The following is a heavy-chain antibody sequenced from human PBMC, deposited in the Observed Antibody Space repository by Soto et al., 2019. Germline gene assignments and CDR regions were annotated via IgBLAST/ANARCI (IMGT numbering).Heavy chain of an antibody. V-gene: IGHV2-5*01. CDR3: AHSKDSSGFLTS. Sequence: SGPTLVNPTQTLTLTCSFSGFSLSAYGVRVIWFRQPPGETLEWLALIHWNDDKRYSPYLKSRLTITKDTSKNQVVLTLTNLDPLDTGTYFCAHSKDSSGFLTSWGLGILVAVSS. D-gene: IGHD3-22*01. J-gene: IGHJ5*02. CDR1: GFSLSAYGVR. CDR2: IHWNDDK.